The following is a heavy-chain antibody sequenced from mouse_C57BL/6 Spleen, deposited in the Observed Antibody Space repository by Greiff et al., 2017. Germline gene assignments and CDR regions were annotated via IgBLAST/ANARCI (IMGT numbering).Heavy chain of an antibody. D-gene: IGHD1-1*01. CDR2: ISSGGSYT. Sequence: EVKVVESGGDLVKPGGSLKLSCAASGFTFSSYGMSWVRQTPDKRLEWVATISSGGSYTYYPDSVKGRFTISRDNAKNTLYLQMSSLKSEDTAMYYCARQVLYYYGSSYSYFDYWGQGTTLTVSS. CDR3: ARQVLYYYGSSYSYFDY. CDR1: GFTFSSYG. V-gene: IGHV5-6*01. J-gene: IGHJ2*01.